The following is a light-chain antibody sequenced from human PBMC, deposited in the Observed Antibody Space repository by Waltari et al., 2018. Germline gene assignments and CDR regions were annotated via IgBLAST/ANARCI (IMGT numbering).Light chain of an antibody. CDR1: QSIRRSY. Sequence: EIVLTQSPGHLSLSAGGRATLSCRARQSIRRSYLAWYQQKPGQAPRLLIYDASSRATGIPDRFTGSGSGTDFTLTISRLEPEDFAVYYCQQYGSTPATFGQGTKVEIK. V-gene: IGKV3-20*01. CDR3: QQYGSTPAT. J-gene: IGKJ1*01. CDR2: DAS.